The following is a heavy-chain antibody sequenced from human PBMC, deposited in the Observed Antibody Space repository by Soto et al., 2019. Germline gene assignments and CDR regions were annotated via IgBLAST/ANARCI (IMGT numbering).Heavy chain of an antibody. J-gene: IGHJ6*02. CDR3: AREYYDFWSVTYSYYGMDV. Sequence: SETLSLTCSVSGGSISRYYWSWIRQPPGRGLEWIGNIFSSGTTNYNPSLKSRVTISVDTSKNQVSLILNAVTAADTAVYYCAREYYDFWSVTYSYYGMDVWGQGTTVTVSS. CDR1: GGSISRYY. V-gene: IGHV4-59*01. D-gene: IGHD3-3*01. CDR2: IFSSGTT.